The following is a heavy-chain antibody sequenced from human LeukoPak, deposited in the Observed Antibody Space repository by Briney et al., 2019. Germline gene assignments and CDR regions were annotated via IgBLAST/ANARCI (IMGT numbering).Heavy chain of an antibody. J-gene: IGHJ4*02. CDR1: GFTLGSHD. V-gene: IGHV3-13*01. D-gene: IGHD5-18*01. Sequence: GGSLRLSCTASGFTLGSHDMHWVRQIPGQGLGWVAAVSSGFHAFFADSVQGRFTVSREDARNSLYLQMNSLRAGDTAVYYCVREARGYHYTYFDYWGQGTLVTVSS. CDR3: VREARGYHYTYFDY. CDR2: VSSGFHA.